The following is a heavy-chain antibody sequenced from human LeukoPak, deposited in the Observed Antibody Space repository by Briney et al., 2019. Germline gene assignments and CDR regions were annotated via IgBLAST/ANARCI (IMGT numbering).Heavy chain of an antibody. V-gene: IGHV4-39*07. CDR2: IYYSGST. Sequence: SETLSLTCTVSGGSISSGGYYWSWIRQPPGKGLEWIGSIYYSGSTYYNPSLKSRVTIAVDTSKNQVSLKLSSVTAADTAIYYCARIPTDTTMGRRAFDVWGQGTMVTVSS. J-gene: IGHJ3*01. CDR1: GGSISSGGYY. CDR3: ARIPTDTTMGRRAFDV. D-gene: IGHD5-18*01.